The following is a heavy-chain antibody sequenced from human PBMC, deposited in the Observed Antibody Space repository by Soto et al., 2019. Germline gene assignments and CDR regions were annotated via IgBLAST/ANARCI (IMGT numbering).Heavy chain of an antibody. D-gene: IGHD3-16*01. V-gene: IGHV5-10-1*01. Sequence: PGESLKISCKGSGYSFTSYWISWVRQMPGKGLEWMGRIDPSDSYTNYSPSFQGHVTISADKSISTAYLQWSSLKASDTAMYYCVCGGAVEGGGPFYYGMDVWGQGTTVTVSS. CDR2: IDPSDSYT. J-gene: IGHJ6*02. CDR3: VCGGAVEGGGPFYYGMDV. CDR1: GYSFTSYW.